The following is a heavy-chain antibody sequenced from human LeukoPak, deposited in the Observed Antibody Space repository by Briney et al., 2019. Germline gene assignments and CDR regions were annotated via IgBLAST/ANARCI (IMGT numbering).Heavy chain of an antibody. CDR2: INPNSGGT. CDR1: GYTFTGYY. V-gene: IGHV1-2*02. D-gene: IGHD3-22*01. J-gene: IGHJ4*02. Sequence: ASVKVSSKPSGYTFTGYYMHGVRQAPGQGLEWMGWINPNSGGTNYAQKFQGRVTMTRDTSISTAYMELSRLRSDATAVYYCARDLTPLYDSSGYYFDFDYWGQGTLVTVSS. CDR3: ARDLTPLYDSSGYYFDFDY.